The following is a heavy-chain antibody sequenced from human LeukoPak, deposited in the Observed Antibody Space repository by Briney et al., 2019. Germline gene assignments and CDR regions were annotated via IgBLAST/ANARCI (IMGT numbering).Heavy chain of an antibody. J-gene: IGHJ4*02. CDR2: LSGSGITT. Sequence: PGESLRLSCAASGFSFSNSAMSWDRQALGEGLEWVSTLSGSGITTYYADSAKGRFTISRDNTKNTMYLQMNSLRAEDTAVYDCSTDLGGIAAAGFFDYWGQGTLVTVSS. V-gene: IGHV3-23*01. CDR3: STDLGGIAAAGFFDY. CDR1: GFSFSNSA. D-gene: IGHD6-13*01.